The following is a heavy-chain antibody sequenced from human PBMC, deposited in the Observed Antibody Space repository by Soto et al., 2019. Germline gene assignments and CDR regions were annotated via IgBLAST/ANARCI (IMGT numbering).Heavy chain of an antibody. J-gene: IGHJ6*02. CDR1: GGTFSSYA. V-gene: IGHV1-69*13. CDR3: ARGGREGYNSVYYYYGMDV. Sequence: ASVKVSCKASGGTFSSYAISWVRQAPGQGLEWMGGIIPIFGTANYAQKFQGRVTITADESTSTAYMELSSLRSEDTAVYYCARGGREGYNSVYYYYGMDVWCQGTTVTVAS. CDR2: IIPIFGTA. D-gene: IGHD5-12*01.